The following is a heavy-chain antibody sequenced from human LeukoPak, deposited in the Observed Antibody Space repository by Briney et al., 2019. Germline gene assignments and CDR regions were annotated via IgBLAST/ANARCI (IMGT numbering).Heavy chain of an antibody. Sequence: ASVKVSCKASGYTFTSYGICWVRQAPGQGLEWMGWISVYNGNTKYAQNFQGRVTMTTDTSTSTAYMELRSLRSDDTAVYYCARDRIAVRPGWFDPWGQGTLVTVSS. V-gene: IGHV1-18*01. CDR1: GYTFTSYG. CDR2: ISVYNGNT. D-gene: IGHD6-6*01. J-gene: IGHJ5*02. CDR3: ARDRIAVRPGWFDP.